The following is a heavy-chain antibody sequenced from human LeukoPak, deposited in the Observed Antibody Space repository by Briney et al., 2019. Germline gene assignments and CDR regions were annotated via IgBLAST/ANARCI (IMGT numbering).Heavy chain of an antibody. J-gene: IGHJ4*02. D-gene: IGHD1-26*01. CDR3: ATARIVGATNTFDY. CDR2: VDPEDGET. V-gene: IGHV1-69-2*01. CDR1: GYTFTDYY. Sequence: ASVKVSCKVSGYTFTDYYMHWVQQAPGKGLEWMGLVDPEDGETIYAEKFQGRVTITADTSTDTAYMELSSLRSEDTAVYSCATARIVGATNTFDYWGQGTLVTVSS.